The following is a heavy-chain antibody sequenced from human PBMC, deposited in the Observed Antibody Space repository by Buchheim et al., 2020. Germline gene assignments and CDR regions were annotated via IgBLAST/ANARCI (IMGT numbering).Heavy chain of an antibody. CDR1: GFTFSSYS. V-gene: IGHV3-48*01. D-gene: IGHD2-15*01. CDR3: ATVVAAAPNDY. CDR2: ISSSSNTI. Sequence: EVQLLDSGGGLVQPGGSLRLSCAASGFTFSSYSMNWVRQAPGKGLEWVSYISSSSNTIYYADSVKGRFTISRDNAKNSLYLQMNSLRVEDTAVYYCATVVAAAPNDYWGQGTL. J-gene: IGHJ4*02.